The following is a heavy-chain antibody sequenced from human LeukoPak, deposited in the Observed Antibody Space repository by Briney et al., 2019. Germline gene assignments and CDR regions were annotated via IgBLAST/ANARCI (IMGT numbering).Heavy chain of an antibody. J-gene: IGHJ4*02. D-gene: IGHD3-22*01. Sequence: ASVKVSCKASGYTFTSYGISWVRQAPGQGLEWMGWISAYNGNTNYAQKLQGRVTMTTDTSTSTAYMELRSLRSDDTAVYYCAKDQDSSGYYYVDYWGQGTLVTVSS. CDR3: AKDQDSSGYYYVDY. CDR1: GYTFTSYG. V-gene: IGHV1-18*01. CDR2: ISAYNGNT.